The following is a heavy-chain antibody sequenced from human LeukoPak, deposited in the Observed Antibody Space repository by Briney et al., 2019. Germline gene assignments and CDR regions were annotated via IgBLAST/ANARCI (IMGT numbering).Heavy chain of an antibody. J-gene: IGHJ4*02. CDR1: GFTFDDYA. CDR3: TTDGVGVEGATYDN. V-gene: IGHV3-9*01. D-gene: IGHD1-26*01. CDR2: ISWNSDTI. Sequence: GGSLRLSCAVSGFTFDDYAMHWVRQVPGKGLEWVSGISWNSDTIGYADSVKGRFTISRDNAKNSLYLQMNSLKTEDTAVYYCTTDGVGVEGATYDNWGQGTLVSVSS.